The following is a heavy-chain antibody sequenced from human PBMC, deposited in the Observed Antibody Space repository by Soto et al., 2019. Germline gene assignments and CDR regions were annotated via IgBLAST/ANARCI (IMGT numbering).Heavy chain of an antibody. D-gene: IGHD6-13*01. V-gene: IGHV3-30-3*01. J-gene: IGHJ6*02. CDR3: ARDQAGSSWYSSRYYYGRDV. Sequence: QVQLVESGGGVVQPGRSLRLSCAASGFTFSSYAMHWVRQAPGKGLEWVAVISYDGSNKYYADSVKGRFTISRDNSKNTLYLQMNSLRAEDTAVYYCARDQAGSSWYSSRYYYGRDVWGQGTTVTVSS. CDR2: ISYDGSNK. CDR1: GFTFSSYA.